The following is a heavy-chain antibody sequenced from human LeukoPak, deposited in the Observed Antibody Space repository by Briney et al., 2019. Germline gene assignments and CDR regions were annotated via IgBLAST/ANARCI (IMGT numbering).Heavy chain of an antibody. D-gene: IGHD6-19*01. J-gene: IGHJ4*02. CDR3: ARDLGSGWYGAVDY. Sequence: KSGRSLRLSCAASGFPFSDYYMSWIRQAPGNGLEWVSYISTSSSYTNYADSVKGRFTISRDNAKNSLFLQMNSLRAEDTAVYYCARDLGSGWYGAVDYWGQGTLVTVSS. V-gene: IGHV3-11*05. CDR2: ISTSSSYT. CDR1: GFPFSDYY.